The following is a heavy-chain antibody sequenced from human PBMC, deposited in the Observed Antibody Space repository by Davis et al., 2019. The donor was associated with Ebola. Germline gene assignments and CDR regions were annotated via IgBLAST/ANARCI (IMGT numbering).Heavy chain of an antibody. CDR3: ARDRPVVITTIEAFDI. V-gene: IGHV4-4*02. CDR2: IYHSGST. CDR1: GGSISSSNW. D-gene: IGHD3-22*01. Sequence: SETLSLTCAVSGGSISSSNWWSWVRQPPGKGLEWIGEIYHSGSTNYNPSLKSRVTISVDKSKNQISLKLTSVTAADTAVYYCARDRPVVITTIEAFDIWGQGTMVTVSS. J-gene: IGHJ3*02.